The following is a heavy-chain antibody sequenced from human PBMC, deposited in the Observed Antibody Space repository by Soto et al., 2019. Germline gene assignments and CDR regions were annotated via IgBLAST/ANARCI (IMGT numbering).Heavy chain of an antibody. D-gene: IGHD3-3*02. J-gene: IGHJ4*02. V-gene: IGHV3-23*01. CDR2: ISGGGNDA. CDR1: GFTLSSYA. Sequence: EAQLLESGGGLVQPGGSLVLSCAASGFTLSSYAMSWVRQAPGKGLEWVPSISGGGNDAFYAVSVKGRFTISRDNSRNTLYLQMSSLRADDTAIYYCARSLFLASTDTEPFDYWGQGALVTVSS. CDR3: ARSLFLASTDTEPFDY.